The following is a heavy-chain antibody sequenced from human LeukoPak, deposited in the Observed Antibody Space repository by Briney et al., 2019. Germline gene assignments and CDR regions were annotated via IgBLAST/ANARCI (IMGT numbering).Heavy chain of an antibody. CDR2: FYTNDNT. CDR3: ARGVVTDDYYMDV. J-gene: IGHJ6*03. V-gene: IGHV4-61*02. Sequence: RPSETLSLTCSASGGSIRSGRYYWTWIRQPAGKGLEWIGRFYTNDNTNYDPSLESRVSISVDTSKSQFYQQLTSVTAADTAVYFCARGVVTDDYYMDVWGKGITVIVSS. CDR1: GGSIRSGRYY. D-gene: IGHD2-21*02.